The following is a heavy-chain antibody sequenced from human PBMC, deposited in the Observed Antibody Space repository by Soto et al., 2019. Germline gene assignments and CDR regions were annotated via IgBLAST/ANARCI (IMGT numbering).Heavy chain of an antibody. J-gene: IGHJ4*02. CDR1: GFTFSSYA. Sequence: GGSLRLSCAASGFTFSSYAMSWVRQAPGKGLEWVSAISASGGSTYSADSGKGRFTISRDNSKNTLYLQMNSLRAEDTAVYYCAKDHDYIWGSYRYTRPQQTYFDYWGQGTLVTVSS. V-gene: IGHV3-23*01. D-gene: IGHD3-16*02. CDR2: ISASGGST. CDR3: AKDHDYIWGSYRYTRPQQTYFDY.